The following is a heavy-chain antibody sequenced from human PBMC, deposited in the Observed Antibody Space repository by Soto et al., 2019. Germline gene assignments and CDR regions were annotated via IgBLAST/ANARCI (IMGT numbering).Heavy chain of an antibody. Sequence: EVPLLESGGGLVQPGGSLRLSCAASGFTFNNYAMTWVRQAPGKGLEWVSALSGGGDTTSYAESVKGRFTVSRDGSKNTLYLQMSSLRAEDTALYYCAKGRGGSGSLTPRVDFWGQGTLVTVSS. J-gene: IGHJ4*02. CDR2: LSGGGDTT. V-gene: IGHV3-23*01. CDR1: GFTFNNYA. D-gene: IGHD3-10*01. CDR3: AKGRGGSGSLTPRVDF.